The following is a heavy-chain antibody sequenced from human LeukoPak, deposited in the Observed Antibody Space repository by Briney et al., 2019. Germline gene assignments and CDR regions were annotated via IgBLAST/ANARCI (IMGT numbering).Heavy chain of an antibody. CDR3: ARAYYEDRLDWDV. CDR1: GFTFSDYY. CDR2: ISSSGSTI. Sequence: GGSLRLSCAAPGFTFSDYYMSWIRQAPGKGLEWVSYISSSGSTIYYADSVKGRFTISRDNAKNSLYLQMNSLRAEDTAVYYCARAYYEDRLDWDVWGQGTTVTVSS. V-gene: IGHV3-11*01. D-gene: IGHD3-22*01. J-gene: IGHJ6*02.